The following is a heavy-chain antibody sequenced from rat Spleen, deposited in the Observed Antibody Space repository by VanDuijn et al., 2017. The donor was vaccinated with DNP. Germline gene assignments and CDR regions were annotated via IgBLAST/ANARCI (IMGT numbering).Heavy chain of an antibody. V-gene: IGHV5-7*01. J-gene: IGHJ4*01. CDR3: ARPRGSYGGYRVDA. Sequence: EVQLVESGGGLVQPGRSLKLSCAASGFTFSDYYMAWVRQAPTKGLEWVATISYDGSSSSYRDSVKGRFTISRDNAKGNLYLQMDSLRSEETATYYCARPRGSYGGYRVDAWGQGISVSVSS. CDR1: GFTFSDYY. D-gene: IGHD1-11*01. CDR2: ISYDGSSS.